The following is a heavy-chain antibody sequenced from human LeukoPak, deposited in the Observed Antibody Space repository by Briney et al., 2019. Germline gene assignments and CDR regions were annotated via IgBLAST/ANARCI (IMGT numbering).Heavy chain of an antibody. D-gene: IGHD5-24*01. Sequence: PGWAPRLHRAASGFRFRRLGMEWRRQSPGKELEWISYIGIDSGNTNYADSVKGRFTISGDKAKNSLYLQMNSLRVEDTAVYYCARDYKYAFDNWGQGTLVTVSS. J-gene: IGHJ4*02. CDR2: IGIDSGNT. CDR1: GFRFRRLG. CDR3: ARDYKYAFDN. V-gene: IGHV3-48*01.